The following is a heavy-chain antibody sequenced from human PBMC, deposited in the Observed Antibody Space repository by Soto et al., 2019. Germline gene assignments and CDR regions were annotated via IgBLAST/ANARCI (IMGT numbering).Heavy chain of an antibody. D-gene: IGHD3-22*01. Sequence: GGSLRLSCAASGFTFSSYGMHWVRQAPGKGLEWVAAVWYNGINKYYADSVKGRFTISRDNSKNTLYLQMNSLRAEDTAVYCCARDLDYNSSGYFFDYWGQGTLVTVSS. V-gene: IGHV3-33*01. CDR2: VWYNGINK. CDR3: ARDLDYNSSGYFFDY. J-gene: IGHJ4*02. CDR1: GFTFSSYG.